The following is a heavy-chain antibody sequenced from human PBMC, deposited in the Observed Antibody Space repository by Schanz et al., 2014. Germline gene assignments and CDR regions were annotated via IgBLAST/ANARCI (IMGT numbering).Heavy chain of an antibody. V-gene: IGHV3-20*04. CDR3: ARDGDFDY. Sequence: EVQLVESGGGVVRPGGSLRLSCAASGFGFDDYAMSWVRQAPGKGLEWVSAINWSDGSTGYADSVKGRFTISRDNSKNTLFLQMSSLRAEDTAVYYCARDGDFDYWGQGTLVTVSS. CDR1: GFGFDDYA. J-gene: IGHJ4*02. CDR2: INWSDGST.